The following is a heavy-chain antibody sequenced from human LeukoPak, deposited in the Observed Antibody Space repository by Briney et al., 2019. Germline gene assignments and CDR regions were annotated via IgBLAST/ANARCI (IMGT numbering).Heavy chain of an antibody. CDR2: IRQDGDTK. CDR3: ARSLPYGTTWYGRSDF. Sequence: PGGSLRLSCAASRFPFNAYWMTWVRQAPGKGLEWVANIRQDGDTKYCVDSVKGRFTISRDNAMNSLYLQMNSLRAEDTAIYYCARSLPYGTTWYGRSDFWGQGTLVTVSS. J-gene: IGHJ4*02. V-gene: IGHV3-7*03. CDR1: RFPFNAYW. D-gene: IGHD6-13*01.